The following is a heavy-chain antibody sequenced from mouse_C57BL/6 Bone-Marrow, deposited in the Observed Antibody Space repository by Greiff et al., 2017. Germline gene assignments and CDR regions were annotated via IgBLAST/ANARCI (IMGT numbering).Heavy chain of an antibody. V-gene: IGHV1-15*01. Sequence: VQLQQSGAELVRPGASVTLSCKASGYTFTDYEMHWVKQTPVHGLEWIGAIDPETGGTAYNQKFKGKAILTADKSSSTAYLELRSLTSADSAVYYCTGVSITTVVATGARDYWGQGTSVTVSS. CDR1: GYTFTDYE. J-gene: IGHJ4*01. D-gene: IGHD1-1*01. CDR2: IDPETGGT. CDR3: TGVSITTVVATGARDY.